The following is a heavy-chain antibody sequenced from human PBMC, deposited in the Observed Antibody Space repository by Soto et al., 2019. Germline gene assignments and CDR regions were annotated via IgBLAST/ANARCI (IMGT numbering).Heavy chain of an antibody. CDR3: ARSKISRTVTGLYYYYGMDV. J-gene: IGHJ6*02. V-gene: IGHV3-21*01. Sequence: PGGSLRLSWAASGFTFSSYSMNWVRQAPGKGLEWVSSISSSSSYIYYADSVKGRFTISRDNAKNSLYLQMNSLRAEDTAVYYCARSKISRTVTGLYYYYGMDVWGQGTTVTVSS. CDR2: ISSSSSYI. D-gene: IGHD4-4*01. CDR1: GFTFSSYS.